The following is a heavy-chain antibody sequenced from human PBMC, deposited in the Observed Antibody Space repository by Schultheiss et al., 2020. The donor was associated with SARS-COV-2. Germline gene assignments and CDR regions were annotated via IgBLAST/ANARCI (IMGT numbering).Heavy chain of an antibody. J-gene: IGHJ6*03. CDR3: ARAARPTALYYYYYMDV. D-gene: IGHD6-13*01. CDR1: GGSISSSSYY. Sequence: SETLSLTCTVSGGSISSSSYYWGWIRQPPGKGLEWIGSIYYSGSTYYNPSLKSRVTISVDTSKNQFSLKLSSVTAADTAVYYCARAARPTALYYYYYMDVWGKGTTVTVSS. V-gene: IGHV4-39*01. CDR2: IYYSGST.